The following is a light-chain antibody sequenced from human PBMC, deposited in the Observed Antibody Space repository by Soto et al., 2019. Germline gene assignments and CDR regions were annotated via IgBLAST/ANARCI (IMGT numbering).Light chain of an antibody. J-gene: IGLJ3*02. CDR1: SSDVGGYNY. V-gene: IGLV2-11*01. CDR2: DVS. Sequence: QARSVSGSPGQSVTISCTGTSSDVGGYNYVSWYQQHPGKAPKLMIYDVSKRPSGVPDRFSGSKSGNTASLTISGLQAEDESNYYCCSDAGSSCVFVGGTKLTVL. CDR3: CSDAGSSCV.